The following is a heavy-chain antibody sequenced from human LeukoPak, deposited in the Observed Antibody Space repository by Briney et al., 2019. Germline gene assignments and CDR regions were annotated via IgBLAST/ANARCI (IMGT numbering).Heavy chain of an antibody. CDR3: AATYYYDGSGDY. J-gene: IGHJ4*02. D-gene: IGHD3-22*01. V-gene: IGHV3-48*03. Sequence: HSGGSLRLSCAASGFTFSTYEMNWVRQAPGKGLEWVSYISSTGSNIYYADSVKGRFTISRDNAKNSLYPLINSLRTEDTAVYYCAATYYYDGSGDYWGQGTLVTVSS. CDR2: ISSTGSNI. CDR1: GFTFSTYE.